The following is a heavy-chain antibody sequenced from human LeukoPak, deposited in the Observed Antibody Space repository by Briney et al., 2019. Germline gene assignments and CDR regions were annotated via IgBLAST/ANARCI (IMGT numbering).Heavy chain of an antibody. CDR1: GFTFSDYY. J-gene: IGHJ4*02. V-gene: IGHV3-11*06. CDR2: ISSSSSYT. D-gene: IGHD6-19*01. CDR3: ARGVAVAGNAVDY. Sequence: GGSLRLSCAASGFTFSDYYMSWIRQAPGKGLEWVSYISSSSSYTNYADSVKGRFTISRDNAKHSLYLQMNSLRAEDTAVYYCARGVAVAGNAVDYWVQGTLVTVSS.